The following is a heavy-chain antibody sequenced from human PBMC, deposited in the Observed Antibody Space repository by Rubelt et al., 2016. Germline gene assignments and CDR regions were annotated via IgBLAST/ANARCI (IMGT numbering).Heavy chain of an antibody. CDR2: ISGSGGTT. D-gene: IGHD3-22*01. J-gene: IGHJ3*01. CDR1: GFTFSSYA. V-gene: IGHV3-23*01. Sequence: ESEGGLVQPGGSLRLSCAVSGFTFSSYAMTWVRQAPGKGLEWVSVISGSGGTTYYADSVKGRFTISRDNSKNTLYLQMNSLRAEDTAVYYCAKAYYDNSGLYHDAFDLWGQGTMVTVSS. CDR3: AKAYYDNSGLYHDAFDL.